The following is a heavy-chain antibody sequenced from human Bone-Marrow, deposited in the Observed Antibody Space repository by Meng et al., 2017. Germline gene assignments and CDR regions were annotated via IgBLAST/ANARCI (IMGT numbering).Heavy chain of an antibody. CDR2: IRSKAYGGTT. CDR1: GFTFGDYA. V-gene: IGHV3-49*04. Sequence: GESLKISCTASGFTFGDYAMSWVRQAPGKGLEWVGFIRSKAYGGTTEYAASVKGRFTISRDDSKSIAYLQMNSLKTEDTAVYYCTTDIAVAPPIYWGQGTLVTVSS. CDR3: TTDIAVAPPIY. D-gene: IGHD6-19*01. J-gene: IGHJ4*02.